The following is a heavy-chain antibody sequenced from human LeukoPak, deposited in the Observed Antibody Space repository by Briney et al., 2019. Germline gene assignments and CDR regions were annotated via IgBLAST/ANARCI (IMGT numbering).Heavy chain of an antibody. D-gene: IGHD3-10*01. J-gene: IGHJ5*02. CDR1: GFTLSSHE. Sequence: PGGSLRLSCAASGFTLSSHEMNWVRQAPGKGLEWVSYISSGGNTIYYADSVKGRFTISRDNAKNSLYLQMNSLRAEDTAVYYCARGASGIGGIRFDPWGQGTLVTVSS. CDR2: ISSGGNTI. V-gene: IGHV3-48*03. CDR3: ARGASGIGGIRFDP.